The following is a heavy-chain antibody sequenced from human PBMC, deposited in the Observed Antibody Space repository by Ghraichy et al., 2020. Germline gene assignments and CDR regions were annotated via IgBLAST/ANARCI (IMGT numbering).Heavy chain of an antibody. CDR2: INHSGST. CDR3: ARGMRDGGSFLIGDY. J-gene: IGHJ4*02. V-gene: IGHV4-34*01. CDR1: GGSFSGYY. D-gene: IGHD1-26*01. Sequence: SETLSLTCAVYGGSFSGYYWSWIRQPPGKGLEWIGEINHSGSTNYNPSLKSRVIISVDTSKNQFSLKLSSVTAADTAMYYCARGMRDGGSFLIGDYWGQGTLVTVSS.